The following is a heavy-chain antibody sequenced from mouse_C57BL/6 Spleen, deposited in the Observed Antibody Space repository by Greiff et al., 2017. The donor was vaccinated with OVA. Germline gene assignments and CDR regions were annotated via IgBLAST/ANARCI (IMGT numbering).Heavy chain of an antibody. CDR1: GYTFTSYW. CDR2: IYPGSGST. V-gene: IGHV1-55*01. J-gene: IGHJ2*01. CDR3: ARALANWDYFDY. Sequence: QVQLQQPGAELVKPGASVKMSCKASGYTFTSYWITLVKQRPGQGLEWIGDIYPGSGSTNYYEKFKSKATQTVDTSSSTAYMQLSSLTSEDSAVYYCARALANWDYFDYWGQGTTLTVSS. D-gene: IGHD4-1*01.